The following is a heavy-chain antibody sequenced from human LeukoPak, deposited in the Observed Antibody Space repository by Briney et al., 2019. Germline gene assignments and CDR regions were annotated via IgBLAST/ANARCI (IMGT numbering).Heavy chain of an antibody. CDR1: GFSFNSYE. CDR3: ARDHVVLAEDETGSYYYYYGMDV. D-gene: IGHD2-8*02. Sequence: GGSLRLSCAASGFSFNSYEMNWVRQAPGKGLEWVSYISSSGETLYYADSVKGRFTISRDNAKHSLYLQMNSLRAEDTAVYYCARDHVVLAEDETGSYYYYYGMDVWGQGTTVTVSS. J-gene: IGHJ6*02. CDR2: ISSSGETL. V-gene: IGHV3-48*03.